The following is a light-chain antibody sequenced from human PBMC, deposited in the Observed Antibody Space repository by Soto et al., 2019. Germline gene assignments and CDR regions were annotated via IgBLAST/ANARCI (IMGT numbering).Light chain of an antibody. Sequence: DIVMTQSPLSLPVTPGESASISCRSSQSLLHSNGYIYLDWYLQKPGQSPQLLIYLGSNRASGVPDRFSGSGSGTDFTLKISRVEAEDVGVYYCMQALQTPRTFGQGTKVEIK. CDR1: QSLLHSNGYIY. CDR3: MQALQTPRT. CDR2: LGS. V-gene: IGKV2-28*01. J-gene: IGKJ1*01.